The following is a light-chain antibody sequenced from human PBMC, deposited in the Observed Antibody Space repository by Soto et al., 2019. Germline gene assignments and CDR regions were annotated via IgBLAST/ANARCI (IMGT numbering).Light chain of an antibody. CDR2: GAS. CDR1: QSVSSNY. CDR3: QQYGSSKT. Sequence: ENVLTQSPGTLSLSPGERATLSCRASQSVSSNYLAWYQQKPGQAPRLLIYGASSRATGIPDRFSGSGSGTDFTLTISRLEPEDYAVYYCQQYGSSKTFGQWTKVEIK. J-gene: IGKJ1*01. V-gene: IGKV3-20*01.